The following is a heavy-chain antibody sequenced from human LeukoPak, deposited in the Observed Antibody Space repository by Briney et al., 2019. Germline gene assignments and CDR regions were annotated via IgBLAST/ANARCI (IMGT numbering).Heavy chain of an antibody. CDR2: ISAYNGNT. V-gene: IGHV1-18*01. CDR3: ARAPLLLWFGEIDY. D-gene: IGHD3-10*01. J-gene: IGHJ4*02. Sequence: GASVKVSCKASGYTFTSYGISWVRQAPGQGLEWMGWISAYNGNTNYAQKLQGRVTMTTDTSTSTAYMELRSLRSDDTAVYYCARAPLLLWFGEIDYWGQGTLVTVSS. CDR1: GYTFTSYG.